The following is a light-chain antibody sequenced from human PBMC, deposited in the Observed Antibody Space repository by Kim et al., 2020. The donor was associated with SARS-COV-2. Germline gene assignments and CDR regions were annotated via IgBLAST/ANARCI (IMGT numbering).Light chain of an antibody. J-gene: IGLJ2*01. CDR3: QVWDSSSDHVV. CDR2: DDS. V-gene: IGLV3-21*03. Sequence: SYELTQPPSVSVAPGKTARITCGGNNIGSKSVHWYQQKPGQAPVLVVYDDSYRPSGIPERFSGSNSGNTATLTISRVEAGDEADYYCQVWDSSSDHVVFGGGTQLTVL. CDR1: NIGSKS.